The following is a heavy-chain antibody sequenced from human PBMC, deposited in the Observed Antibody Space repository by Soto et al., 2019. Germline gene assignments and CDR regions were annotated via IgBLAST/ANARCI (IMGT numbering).Heavy chain of an antibody. V-gene: IGHV3-33*01. CDR3: ARDKRVLEPTAIPGYFDY. CDR1: GFTFSVYG. CDR2: TWHDGDYK. J-gene: IGHJ4*02. Sequence: QVHLVESGGGVVQPGRSLRLSCAASGFTFSVYGIHLIRQAPGKGLEWVAAATWHDGDYKYYADSVKGRFTLSRDNSKNTLYLQMNSLRAEDTGVYYCARDKRVLEPTAIPGYFDYWGQGTLVTVSS. D-gene: IGHD2-2*01.